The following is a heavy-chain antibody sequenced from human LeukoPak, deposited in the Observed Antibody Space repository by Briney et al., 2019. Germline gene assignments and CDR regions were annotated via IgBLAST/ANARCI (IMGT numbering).Heavy chain of an antibody. CDR2: IKSDGST. J-gene: IGHJ5*02. Sequence: GGSLRLSCAASGFTFSSYWMHWVRHTPGKGLVWVSRIKSDGSTIYADSVKGRFTISRDNAKNTLYLQMNSLRAEDTAIYYCARAVTYFYGSVTYDWFDPWGQGTLVTVSS. D-gene: IGHD3-10*01. V-gene: IGHV3-74*01. CDR1: GFTFSSYW. CDR3: ARAVTYFYGSVTYDWFDP.